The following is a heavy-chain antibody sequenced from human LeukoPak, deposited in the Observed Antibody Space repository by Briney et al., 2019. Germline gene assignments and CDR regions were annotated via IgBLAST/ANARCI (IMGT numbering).Heavy chain of an antibody. CDR2: IYTSGST. CDR1: GGSISSGSYY. V-gene: IGHV4-61*02. J-gene: IGHJ3*02. Sequence: SQTLSLTCTVSGGSISSGSYYWSWIRQPAGKGLEWIGRIYTSGSTNYNPSLKSRVTISVDTSKSQFSLKLSSVTAADTAVYYCAREGITIFGVVIMDAFDIWGQGTMVTVSS. CDR3: AREGITIFGVVIMDAFDI. D-gene: IGHD3-3*01.